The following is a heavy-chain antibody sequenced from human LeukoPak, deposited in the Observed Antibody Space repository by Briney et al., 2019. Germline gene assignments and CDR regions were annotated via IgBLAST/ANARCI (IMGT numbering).Heavy chain of an antibody. J-gene: IGHJ4*02. Sequence: ASVKVSCKASGYTFTSYDINWVRQATGQGLEWIGWMNPNSGNTGYAQKFQGRVTMTRNTSISTAYMELSSLRSEDTAVYYCARGLGYSSGWDIDYWGQGTLVTVSS. CDR1: GYTFTSYD. D-gene: IGHD6-19*01. CDR3: ARGLGYSSGWDIDY. CDR2: MNPNSGNT. V-gene: IGHV1-8*01.